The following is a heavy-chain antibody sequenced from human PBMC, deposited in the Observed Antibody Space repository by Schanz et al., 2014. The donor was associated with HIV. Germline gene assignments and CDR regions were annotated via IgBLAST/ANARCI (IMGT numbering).Heavy chain of an antibody. CDR1: GYTFTSDY. CDR3: ARGITIFGVAPPGY. D-gene: IGHD3-3*01. CDR2: INPSGSSP. V-gene: IGHV1-46*01. Sequence: QVQLVQSGAEMKKPGASVKVSCKASGYTFTSDYMHWVRQAPGQGLEWMGIINPSGSSPGQAQKFRGRLTMTRDTSTSTVYMELTNLRSEDTAVYYCARGITIFGVAPPGYWGQGTLVTVSS. J-gene: IGHJ4*02.